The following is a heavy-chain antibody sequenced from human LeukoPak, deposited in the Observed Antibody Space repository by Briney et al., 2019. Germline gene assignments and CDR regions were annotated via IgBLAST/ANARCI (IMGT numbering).Heavy chain of an antibody. CDR1: GGSISSGDYY. CDR3: ARLLAASRSFDY. J-gene: IGHJ4*02. Sequence: SQTLSLTCNVSGGSISSGDYYWSWIRQHPGKGLEWIGYIYYSGSTYYTPSLKSRVTISVDTSKNQFSLKLSSVTAADTAVFYCARLLAASRSFDYWGQGTLVTVSS. V-gene: IGHV4-31*03. D-gene: IGHD6-25*01. CDR2: IYYSGST.